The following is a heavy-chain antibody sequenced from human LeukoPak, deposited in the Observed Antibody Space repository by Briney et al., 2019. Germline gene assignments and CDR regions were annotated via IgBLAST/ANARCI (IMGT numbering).Heavy chain of an antibody. D-gene: IGHD3-9*01. Sequence: GGSLRLSCAASGFTFSDYYMSWIRQAPGKGLEWVSYITNGGSTIRYADSVKGRFTISRDNAKNSLYLQMNSLRAEDTAVYYCARSIGLTGGGVDVWGQGTTVTVSS. J-gene: IGHJ6*02. CDR3: ARSIGLTGGGVDV. CDR2: ITNGGSTI. V-gene: IGHV3-11*01. CDR1: GFTFSDYY.